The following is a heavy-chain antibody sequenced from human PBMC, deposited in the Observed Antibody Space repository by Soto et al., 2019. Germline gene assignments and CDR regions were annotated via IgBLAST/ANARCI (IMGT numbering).Heavy chain of an antibody. Sequence: QVQLVQSGVEVREPGASVKVSCKAARYTFTNYGVSWVRQAPGQGLEWMGWSTTYNGNTGYAQKFQGRVTMTTDASTSTAYMELGSLRSDDTAIYYCARALTGDGMDVWGQGTTVTVSS. CDR3: ARALTGDGMDV. CDR2: STTYNGNT. CDR1: RYTFTNYG. D-gene: IGHD3-10*01. V-gene: IGHV1-18*01. J-gene: IGHJ6*02.